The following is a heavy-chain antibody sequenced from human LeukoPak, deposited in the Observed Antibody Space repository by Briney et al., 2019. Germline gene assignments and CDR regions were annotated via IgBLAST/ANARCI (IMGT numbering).Heavy chain of an antibody. D-gene: IGHD3-10*01. Sequence: NPSETLPLTRTVYGGSISSYYWSWIRQPPGKGLEWIGEINHSGSTNYKPSLKSRVSISIDTSRSQFSLRLSSVTAADTAVYYCARGGEGHYYGSASQDYWGQGTLVTVSS. V-gene: IGHV4-34*01. CDR1: GGSISSYY. CDR2: INHSGST. J-gene: IGHJ4*02. CDR3: ARGGEGHYYGSASQDY.